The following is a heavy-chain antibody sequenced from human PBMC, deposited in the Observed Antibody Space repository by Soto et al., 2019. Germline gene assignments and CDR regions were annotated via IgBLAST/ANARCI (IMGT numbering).Heavy chain of an antibody. CDR2: ISYDGSNK. CDR3: ARDQDIVVPAAMAYYYYGMDV. CDR1: GFTFSSYA. J-gene: IGHJ6*02. D-gene: IGHD2-2*01. V-gene: IGHV3-30-3*01. Sequence: GGSLRLSCAASGFTFSSYAMHWVRQAPGKGLEWVAVISYDGSNKYYADSVKGRFTISRDNSKNTLYLQMNSLRAEDTAVYYCARDQDIVVPAAMAYYYYGMDVWGQGTTVTVSS.